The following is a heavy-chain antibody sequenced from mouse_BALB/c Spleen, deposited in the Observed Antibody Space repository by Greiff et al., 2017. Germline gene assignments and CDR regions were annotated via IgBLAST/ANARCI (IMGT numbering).Heavy chain of an antibody. J-gene: IGHJ3*01. D-gene: IGHD4-1*01. Sequence: VQRVESGAELVRPGASVTLSCKASGYTFTDYEMHWVKQTPVHGLEWIGAIDPETGGTAYNQKFKGKATLTADKSSSTAYMELRSLTSEDSAVYYCTRFARWAWFAYWGQGTLVTVSA. V-gene: IGHV1-15*01. CDR3: TRFARWAWFAY. CDR2: IDPETGGT. CDR1: GYTFTDYE.